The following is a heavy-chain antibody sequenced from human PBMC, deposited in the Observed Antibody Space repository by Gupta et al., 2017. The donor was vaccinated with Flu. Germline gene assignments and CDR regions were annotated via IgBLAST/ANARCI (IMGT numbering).Heavy chain of an antibody. Sequence: EVHLLESGGNLVQPGGSLSLSCAASGFTFSSYAMSWVRQAPGKGLEWVSIISGSGERTYYADSVKGRFTISRDNSKNALYLQMNSLRAEDTAVFYCAKDLSQDGGNTGGYFDHWGQGTLVTVSS. V-gene: IGHV3-23*01. J-gene: IGHJ4*02. CDR1: GFTFSSYA. CDR2: ISGSGERT. D-gene: IGHD4-23*01. CDR3: AKDLSQDGGNTGGYFDH.